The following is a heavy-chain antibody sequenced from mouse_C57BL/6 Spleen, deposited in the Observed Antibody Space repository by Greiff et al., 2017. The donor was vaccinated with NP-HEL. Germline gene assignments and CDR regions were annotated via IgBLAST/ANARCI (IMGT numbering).Heavy chain of an antibody. V-gene: IGHV14-4*01. J-gene: IGHJ2*01. Sequence: EVQLQQSGAELVRPGASVKLSCTASGFNIKDDYMHWVKQRPEQGLEWIGWIDPENGDTEYASKFQGKATITADTSSNTAYLQISSLTSDDTAVYYCTTWGGGFFDYWGQGTTLTVSS. CDR1: GFNIKDDY. CDR3: TTWGGGFFDY. CDR2: IDPENGDT.